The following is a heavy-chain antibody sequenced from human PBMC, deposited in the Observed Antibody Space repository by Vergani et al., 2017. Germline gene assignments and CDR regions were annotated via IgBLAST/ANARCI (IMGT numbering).Heavy chain of an antibody. J-gene: IGHJ5*02. V-gene: IGHV4-39*02. CDR3: ARESHSIVVVPAAKNWFDP. CDR2: IYYSGST. CDR1: GGSISSSSYY. D-gene: IGHD2-2*01. Sequence: QLQLQESGPGLVKPSETLSLTCTVSGGSISSSSYYWGWIRQPPGKGLEWIGSIYYSGSTYYNPSRKSLVTISVDTSKNQFSLKLSSVTAAYTAVYYCARESHSIVVVPAAKNWFDPWGQGTLVTVSS.